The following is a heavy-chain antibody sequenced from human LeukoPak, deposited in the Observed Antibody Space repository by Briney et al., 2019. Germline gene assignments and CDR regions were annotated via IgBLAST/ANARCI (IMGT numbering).Heavy chain of an antibody. CDR2: INPDGSAR. D-gene: IGHD2-21*01. CDR1: GFTFSKSA. J-gene: IGHJ4*02. CDR3: ARSLWPEDY. Sequence: PGGSLRLSCAASGFTFSKSAMTWVRQAPGKGLEWVANINPDGSARYYADSVRGRFTISRDNAKNSMYLQMNSLRAEDSAVYYCARSLWPEDYWGQGTLVTVSS. V-gene: IGHV3-7*01.